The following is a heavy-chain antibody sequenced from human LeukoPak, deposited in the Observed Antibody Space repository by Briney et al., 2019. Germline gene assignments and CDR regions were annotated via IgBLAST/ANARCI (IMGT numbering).Heavy chain of an antibody. J-gene: IGHJ6*02. CDR2: ISGSGGST. Sequence: GGSLRLSSAASGFTFSSYAMSWVRQAPGKGLEWVSAISGSGGSTYYADSVKGRFTISRDNSKNTLYLQMNSLRAEDTAVYYCAKVGLGYDSSGYYYYYGMDVWGQGTTVTVSS. D-gene: IGHD3-22*01. CDR3: AKVGLGYDSSGYYYYYGMDV. V-gene: IGHV3-23*01. CDR1: GFTFSSYA.